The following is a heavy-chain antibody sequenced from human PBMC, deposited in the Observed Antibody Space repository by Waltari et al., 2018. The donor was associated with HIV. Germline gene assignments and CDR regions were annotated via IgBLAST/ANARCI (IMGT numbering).Heavy chain of an antibody. Sequence: QLQLQESGPGLVKPSETLSLTCTVSGGSISSSSYYWGWIRQPPGKGLEWIGSIYYSGSTYYNPSLKSRVTISVDTSKNQFSLKLSSVTAADTAVYYCARTPYDYIWGSYRRDAFDIWGQGTMVTVSS. CDR2: IYYSGST. CDR3: ARTPYDYIWGSYRRDAFDI. J-gene: IGHJ3*02. CDR1: GGSISSSSYY. D-gene: IGHD3-16*02. V-gene: IGHV4-39*01.